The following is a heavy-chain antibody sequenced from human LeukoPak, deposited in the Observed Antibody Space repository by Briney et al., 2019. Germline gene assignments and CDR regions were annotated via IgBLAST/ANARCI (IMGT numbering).Heavy chain of an antibody. V-gene: IGHV3-23*01. D-gene: IGHD3-3*01. J-gene: IGHJ1*01. Sequence: GGSLRLSCAASGFTFSSYAVSWVRQAPGKGLEWVSAISGSGGSTYYADSVKGRFTISRDNSKNTLYLQMNSLRAEDTAVYYCAKGGFWDQYFQHWGQGTLVTVSS. CDR2: ISGSGGST. CDR3: AKGGFWDQYFQH. CDR1: GFTFSSYA.